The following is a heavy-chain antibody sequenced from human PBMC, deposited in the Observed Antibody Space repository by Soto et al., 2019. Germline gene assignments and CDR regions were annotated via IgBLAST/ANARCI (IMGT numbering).Heavy chain of an antibody. D-gene: IGHD1-26*01. CDR3: ARGVTAGVDY. Sequence: QVQLVQSGAEVKKPGASVKVFCKASGYTFTSLDINWVRQTTGQGLEWMGWMQPSSGRTGYAQKFQGRVTMTRDTSINTAYMELSSLTSDDTAFYYCARGVTAGVDYWGQGTLVTVSS. CDR2: MQPSSGRT. CDR1: GYTFTSLD. J-gene: IGHJ4*01. V-gene: IGHV1-8*01.